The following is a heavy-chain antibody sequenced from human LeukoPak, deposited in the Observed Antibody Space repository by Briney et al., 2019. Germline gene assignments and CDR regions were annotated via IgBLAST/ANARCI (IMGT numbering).Heavy chain of an antibody. CDR1: GGSFSGYY. J-gene: IGHJ6*03. CDR2: INHSGSP. Sequence: SETLSLTCAVYGGSFSGYYWSWIRQPPGKGLEWIGEINHSGSPNYNPSLKSRVNISVDTSKNQFSLKLSSVTAADTAVYYCARGGYSSSWPRDYYYYYYMDVWGKGTTVTVSS. V-gene: IGHV4-34*01. CDR3: ARGGYSSSWPRDYYYYYYMDV. D-gene: IGHD6-13*01.